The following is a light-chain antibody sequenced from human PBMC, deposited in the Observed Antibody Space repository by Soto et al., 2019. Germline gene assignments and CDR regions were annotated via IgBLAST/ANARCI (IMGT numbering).Light chain of an antibody. Sequence: QSVLTQPRSVSGSPGQSVTISCTGTSSDVGGYNYVSWYQQHPGKVPKLIIYDVSKRPSGVPDRFSGSKSGNTASLTISGLQAEDEADYYCCSYAGSYSFVFGGGTKVTVL. CDR2: DVS. CDR3: CSYAGSYSFV. CDR1: SSDVGGYNY. J-gene: IGLJ3*02. V-gene: IGLV2-11*01.